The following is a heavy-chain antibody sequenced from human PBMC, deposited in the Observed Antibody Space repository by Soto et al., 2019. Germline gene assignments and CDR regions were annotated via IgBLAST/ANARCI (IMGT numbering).Heavy chain of an antibody. CDR2: IYYSGST. CDR1: GGSISSYY. V-gene: IGHV4-59*08. Sequence: KPSETLSLTCTVSGGSISSYYWSWIRQPPGKRLEWIGYIYYSGSTNYNPSLKSRVTISVDTSKNQFSLKLSSVTAADTAVYYCARLGLYYYGSGTYYPGYFDYWGQGTLVTVSS. CDR3: ARLGLYYYGSGTYYPGYFDY. D-gene: IGHD3-10*01. J-gene: IGHJ4*02.